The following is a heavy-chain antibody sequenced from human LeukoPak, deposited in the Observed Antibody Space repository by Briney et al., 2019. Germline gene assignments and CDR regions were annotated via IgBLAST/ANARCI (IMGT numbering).Heavy chain of an antibody. CDR1: GFTFSSYA. V-gene: IGHV3-23*01. CDR2: ISGSGGST. J-gene: IGHJ4*02. CDR3: ARSIAARPRNFDY. Sequence: GGSLRLSCAASGFTFSSYAMSWVRQAPGKGLEWVSAISGSGGSTYYADSVKGRFTISRDNSKNTLYPQMNSLRAEDTAVYYCARSIAARPRNFDYWGQGTLVTVSS. D-gene: IGHD6-6*01.